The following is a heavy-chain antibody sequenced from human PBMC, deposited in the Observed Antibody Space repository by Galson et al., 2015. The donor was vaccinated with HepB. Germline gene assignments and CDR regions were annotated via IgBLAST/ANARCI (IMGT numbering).Heavy chain of an antibody. D-gene: IGHD6-19*01. Sequence: TLSLTCAVSGGSISNTGYSWSWVRQPPGQGLEWLAYISHTGSTYYNPSLKSRVTISVDRSKNQFSLKLNSLTAANTAVYYCAKSGAARQGWSPARSFFDYWGQVALVTVSS. CDR1: GGSISNTGYS. CDR3: AKSGAARQGWSPARSFFDY. CDR2: ISHTGST. V-gene: IGHV4-30-2*01. J-gene: IGHJ4*02.